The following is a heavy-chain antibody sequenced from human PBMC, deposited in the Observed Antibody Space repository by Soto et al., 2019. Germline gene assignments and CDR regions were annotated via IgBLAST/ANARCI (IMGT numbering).Heavy chain of an antibody. CDR2: IYHSGST. CDR1: GGSISSGGYS. V-gene: IGHV4-30-2*01. Sequence: SETLSLTCTVSGGSISSGGYSWNWIRQPPGKGLEWIGYIYHSGSTYYNPSLKSRVTISVDRSKNQFSLKLSSVTAADTAVYYCASRLRYYFDYWGQGTLVTVSS. D-gene: IGHD4-17*01. CDR3: ASRLRYYFDY. J-gene: IGHJ4*02.